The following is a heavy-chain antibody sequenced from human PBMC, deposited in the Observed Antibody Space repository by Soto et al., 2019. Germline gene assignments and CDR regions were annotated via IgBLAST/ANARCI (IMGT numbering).Heavy chain of an antibody. CDR2: INHSGST. CDR3: ARGRTLITGTSLDY. J-gene: IGHJ4*02. V-gene: IGHV4-34*01. D-gene: IGHD1-20*01. CDR1: GGSFSGYY. Sequence: QVQLQQWGAGLLKPSETLSLTCAVYGGSFSGYYWTWIRQPPGAGLEWIGEINHSGSTNYKPSLSGRVTISVDTSKNQRSLRVTSVTAADTAVYYCARGRTLITGTSLDYWGQVTLVTVSS.